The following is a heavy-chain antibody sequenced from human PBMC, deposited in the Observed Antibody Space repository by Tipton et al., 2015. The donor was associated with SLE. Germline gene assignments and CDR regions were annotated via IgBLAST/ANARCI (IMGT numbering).Heavy chain of an antibody. D-gene: IGHD3-3*01. J-gene: IGHJ4*02. Sequence: QSGPEVKKPGASVKVSCKASGYTFTSYGISWVRQAPGQGLEWMGWISAYNGNTNYAQKLQGRVTMTTDTSTSTAYMELRSLRSDDTAVYYCARVSQWYYDFWSGHAYFDYWGQGTLVTVSS. CDR2: ISAYNGNT. CDR3: ARVSQWYYDFWSGHAYFDY. V-gene: IGHV1-18*01. CDR1: GYTFTSYG.